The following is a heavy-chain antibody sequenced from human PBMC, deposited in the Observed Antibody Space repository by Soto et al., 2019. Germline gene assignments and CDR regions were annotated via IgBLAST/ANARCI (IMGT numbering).Heavy chain of an antibody. Sequence: PGGSLRLSCAASGFSFTSYALSWVRQAPGKGLEWVSTISGSDGKTYYADSVEGRFSISRDTSKTTLYLQMNSLRVEDTAVYYCARWSFLDYWGQGTRVTVSS. J-gene: IGHJ4*02. CDR3: ARWSFLDY. CDR1: GFSFTSYA. CDR2: ISGSDGKT. D-gene: IGHD1-26*01. V-gene: IGHV3-23*01.